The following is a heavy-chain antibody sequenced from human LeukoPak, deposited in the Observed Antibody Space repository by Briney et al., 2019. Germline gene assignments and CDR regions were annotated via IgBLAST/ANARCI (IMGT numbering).Heavy chain of an antibody. V-gene: IGHV3-30*04. CDR1: GFTFSSYA. CDR2: ISYDGSNK. Sequence: PGGSLRLSCAASGFTFSSYAMHWVRQAPGKGLEWVAVISYDGSNKYYADSVKGRFTISRDNSKNTLYLQMNSLRAEDTAVYYCARVEMRWELLWGAFDIWGQGTMATVSS. J-gene: IGHJ3*02. CDR3: ARVEMRWELLWGAFDI. D-gene: IGHD1-26*01.